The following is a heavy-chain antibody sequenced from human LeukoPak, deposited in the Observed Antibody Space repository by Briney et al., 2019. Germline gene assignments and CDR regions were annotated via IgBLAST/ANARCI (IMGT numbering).Heavy chain of an antibody. J-gene: IGHJ4*02. V-gene: IGHV3-30*02. Sequence: GGSLRLSCAASAFTFSTYGMHWVRQAPGKGLEWVAFIQYDGSNKYYADSVKGRFTISRDNSKNTLFLQMNSLRAEDTAVYYCAKGHCSSTSCYGTGFDYWGQGTLVTVSS. CDR1: AFTFSTYG. CDR3: AKGHCSSTSCYGTGFDY. D-gene: IGHD2-2*01. CDR2: IQYDGSNK.